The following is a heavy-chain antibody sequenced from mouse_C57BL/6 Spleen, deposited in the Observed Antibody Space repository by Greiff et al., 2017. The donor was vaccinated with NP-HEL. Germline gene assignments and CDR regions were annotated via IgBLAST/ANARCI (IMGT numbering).Heavy chain of an antibody. V-gene: IGHV1-52*01. CDR3: AKGDGSSWYYAMDY. D-gene: IGHD1-1*01. CDR2: IDPSDSET. Sequence: QVQLQQPGAELVRPGSSVKLSCKASGYTFTSYWMHWVKQRPIQGLEWIGNIDPSDSETHYNQQFKDKATLTVDKSSSTAYMQLSSLTSEDSAVYYCAKGDGSSWYYAMDYWGQGTSVTVSS. J-gene: IGHJ4*01. CDR1: GYTFTSYW.